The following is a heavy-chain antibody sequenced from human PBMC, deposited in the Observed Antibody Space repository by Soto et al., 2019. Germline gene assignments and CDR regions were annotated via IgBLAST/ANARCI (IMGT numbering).Heavy chain of an antibody. D-gene: IGHD1-26*01. J-gene: IGHJ4*02. CDR1: GYNFNQYY. CDR3: ARGPEDSDVPRWDY. CDR2: INLRGGTT. Sequence: QVQLMQSGAEVRKPGASVRLSCETSGYNFNQYYIHWVRQAPGQGVGWMGIINLRGGTTEYAHKFRGRVTVTGDTSTKTAYMELRSLRSEDTAMYFCARGPEDSDVPRWDYWGQGTLVTVSS. V-gene: IGHV1-46*02.